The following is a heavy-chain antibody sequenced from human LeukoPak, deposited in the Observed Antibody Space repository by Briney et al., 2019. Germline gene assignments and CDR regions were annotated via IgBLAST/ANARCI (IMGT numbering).Heavy chain of an antibody. CDR1: GYTFTSYD. CDR3: ARGWGRWLQLEEFDY. Sequence: GASVKVSCKASGYTFTSYDINWVRQATGQGLEWMGWMNPNNGNTGYAQKFQGRVTMTRDMSTSTVYMELSSLRSEDTAVYHCARGWGRWLQLEEFDYWGQGTLVTVSS. J-gene: IGHJ4*02. D-gene: IGHD5-24*01. V-gene: IGHV1-8*02. CDR2: MNPNNGNT.